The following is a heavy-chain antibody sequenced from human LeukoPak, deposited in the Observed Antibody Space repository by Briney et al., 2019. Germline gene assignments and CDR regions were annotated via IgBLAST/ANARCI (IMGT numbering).Heavy chain of an antibody. D-gene: IGHD3-10*01. V-gene: IGHV3-23*01. CDR1: GFTFSSYA. Sequence: PGGSLRLSCAASGFTFSSYAMSWVRQAPGKGLEWVSAISGSGGSTYYADSVKGRFTFSRDNSKNTLYLQMNSLRAEDTAVYYCAKDLIDYYGSGSYYTYWGQGTLVTVSS. CDR3: AKDLIDYYGSGSYYTY. J-gene: IGHJ4*02. CDR2: ISGSGGST.